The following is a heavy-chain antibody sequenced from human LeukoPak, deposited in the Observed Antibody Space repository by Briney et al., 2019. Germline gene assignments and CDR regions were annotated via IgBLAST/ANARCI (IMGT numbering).Heavy chain of an antibody. J-gene: IGHJ3*02. D-gene: IGHD6-19*01. CDR2: ISSSSSYI. V-gene: IGHV3-21*01. CDR3: AREAPWLGDAFDI. Sequence: GGSLRLSCAASGFTFSSYSMNWVRQAPGKGLEWVSSISSSSSYIYYADSVKGRFTISRDNAKNSLYLQMNSLRAEDTAVYYCAREAPWLGDAFDIWGQGTMVTVSS. CDR1: GFTFSSYS.